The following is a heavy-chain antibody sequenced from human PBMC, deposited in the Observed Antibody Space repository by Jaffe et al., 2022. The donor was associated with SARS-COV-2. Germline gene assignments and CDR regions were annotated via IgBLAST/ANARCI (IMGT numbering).Heavy chain of an antibody. D-gene: IGHD6-19*01. CDR2: IDTDTGNP. CDR1: GNSFSNSA. V-gene: IGHV7-4-1*02. CDR3: ARGGRGLYKSGWYPYQFDD. J-gene: IGHJ4*02. Sequence: QVQLVQSGSELKKPGASVKVSCKASGNSFSNSAMNWVRQAPGQGLEWMGWIDTDTGNPTYAQGFTGRFMFSLDTSLRTTYLQISSLNPDDTAIYYCARGGRGLYKSGWYPYQFDDWGQGTLVTVSS.